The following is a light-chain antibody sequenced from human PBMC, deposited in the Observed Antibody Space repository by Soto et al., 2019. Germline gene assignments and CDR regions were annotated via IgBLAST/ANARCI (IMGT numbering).Light chain of an antibody. CDR3: ETWYSNTHKV. Sequence: QSVLTQSSSASASLGSSVKLTCILSSGHNTYIIAWHQQQPGKAPRFLMTLDRSGSYNRGSGVPDGFSGSSSGADRYLTISNLQFEDEGDYYCETWYSNTHKVFGGGTKLTVL. CDR2: LDRSGSY. V-gene: IGLV4-60*02. CDR1: SGHNTYI. J-gene: IGLJ3*02.